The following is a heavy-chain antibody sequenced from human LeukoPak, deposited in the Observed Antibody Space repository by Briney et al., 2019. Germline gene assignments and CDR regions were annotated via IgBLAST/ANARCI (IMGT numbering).Heavy chain of an antibody. V-gene: IGHV3-30*03. J-gene: IGHJ4*02. CDR3: ARDRLTTVTTFHFDY. CDR1: GFTFSSYG. Sequence: PGRSLRLSCAASGFTFSSYGIHWVRQAPGKGLEWVALTSYDGTDTYYADSVRGRFTISRDNSKNTLYLQMSSLRAEDTAMYYCARDRLTTVTTFHFDYWGQGTLVTVSS. CDR2: TSYDGTDT. D-gene: IGHD4-17*01.